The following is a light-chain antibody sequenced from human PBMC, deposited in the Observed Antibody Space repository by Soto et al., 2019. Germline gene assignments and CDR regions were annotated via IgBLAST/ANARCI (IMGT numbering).Light chain of an antibody. V-gene: IGKV3-11*02. CDR3: QQRSNWPRT. J-gene: IGKJ5*01. CDR1: QSVSSY. CDR2: DAS. Sequence: EIVLTQSPATLSLSPGERATLSCRASQSVSSYLAWYQQKPGQAPRLLIYDASNRATGIPARFSGSGSGRDCTLTISSLEPEDFAVYYCQQRSNWPRTFGQGTRLEIK.